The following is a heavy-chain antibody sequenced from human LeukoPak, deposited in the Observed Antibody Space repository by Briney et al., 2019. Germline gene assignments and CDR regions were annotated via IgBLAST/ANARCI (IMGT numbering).Heavy chain of an antibody. CDR3: AVRGYCSSTSCYADY. CDR2: INPSGGST. J-gene: IGHJ4*02. V-gene: IGHV1-46*03. Sequence: ASVKVSCKASGYTFTSYYMHWVRQAPGQGLEWMGIINPSGGSTSYAQKFQGRVTMTRDMSTSTVYMELSSLRSEDTAVYYCAVRGYCSSTSCYADYWGQGTLVTVSS. CDR1: GYTFTSYY. D-gene: IGHD2-2*01.